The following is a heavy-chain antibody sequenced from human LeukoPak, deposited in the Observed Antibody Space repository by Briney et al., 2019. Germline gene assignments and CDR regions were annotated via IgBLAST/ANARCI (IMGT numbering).Heavy chain of an antibody. CDR1: AASISSNTAA. V-gene: IGHV6-1*01. CDR3: ARTSGYSSLAF. J-gene: IGHJ4*02. D-gene: IGHD6-19*01. CDR2: TYYMSRWYD. Sequence: SQTLSPACVISAASISSNTAAWNWIRQSPSRGLEWLGRTYYMSRWYDDYADSVRSRIPINPDTSKNEFSLHLTSVTPDDTAMYYCARTSGYSSLAFWGQGTPVTVSS.